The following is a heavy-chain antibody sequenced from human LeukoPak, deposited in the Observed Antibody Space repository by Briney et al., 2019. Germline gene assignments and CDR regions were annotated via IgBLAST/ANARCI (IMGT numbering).Heavy chain of an antibody. CDR1: GFTFIRYS. CDR2: ISNNNSTI. D-gene: IGHD6-13*01. J-gene: IGHJ4*02. V-gene: IGHV3-48*04. CDR3: VRAGAGLDY. Sequence: PGGSLRLSCAASGFTFIRYSMNWVRQAPGKGLEWVSYISNNNSTIYYADSVKGRFTISRDNDKNTLYLQMHSLRADDSAVYYCVRAGAGLDYWGQGTLVTVSS.